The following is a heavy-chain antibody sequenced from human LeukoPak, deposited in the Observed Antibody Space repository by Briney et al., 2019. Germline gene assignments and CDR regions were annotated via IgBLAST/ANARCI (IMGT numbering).Heavy chain of an antibody. V-gene: IGHV1-69*13. D-gene: IGHD4/OR15-4a*01. Sequence: SVKVSCKASGGTFSSYAISWVRQAPGQGLEWMGGIIPIFGTANYAQKFQGRVTITADESTSTAYMELSSLRSEDTAVYYCGRGVLGTFSLGSYWGQGTLVTVSS. CDR2: IIPIFGTA. J-gene: IGHJ4*02. CDR1: GGTFSSYA. CDR3: GRGVLGTFSLGSY.